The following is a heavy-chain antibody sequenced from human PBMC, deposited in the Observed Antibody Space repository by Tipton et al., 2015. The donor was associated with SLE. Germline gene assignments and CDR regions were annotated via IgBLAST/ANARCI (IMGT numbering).Heavy chain of an antibody. CDR1: GYTFTSYG. V-gene: IGHV1-18*01. Sequence: QVQLVQSGAEVKKPGASVKVSCKASGYTFTSYGISWVRQAPGQGLEWMGGIIPIFGTANYAQKFQGRVTMTTDTSTSTVYMERTSLRSDDTAVYYCARDRNNWGQGTLVTVSS. CDR3: ARDRNN. J-gene: IGHJ4*02. CDR2: IIPIFGTA.